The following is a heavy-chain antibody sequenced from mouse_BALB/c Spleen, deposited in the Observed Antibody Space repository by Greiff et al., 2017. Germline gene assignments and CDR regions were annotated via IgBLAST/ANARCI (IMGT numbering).Heavy chain of an antibody. J-gene: IGHJ2*01. V-gene: IGHV1-69*02. Sequence: VQLQQPGAELVRPGASVKLSCKASGYTFTSYWINWVKQRPGQGLEWIGNIYPSDSYTNYNQKFKDKATLTVDKSSSTAYMQLSSPTSEDSAVYYCTRAGSRYYFDYWGQGTTLTVSS. D-gene: IGHD1-1*01. CDR2: IYPSDSYT. CDR1: GYTFTSYW. CDR3: TRAGSRYYFDY.